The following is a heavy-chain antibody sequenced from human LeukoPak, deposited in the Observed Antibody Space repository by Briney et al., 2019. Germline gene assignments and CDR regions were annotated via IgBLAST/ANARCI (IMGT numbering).Heavy chain of an antibody. CDR2: IYPGDSDT. CDR3: ARLLRLAVPYFDY. J-gene: IGHJ4*02. Sequence: GESLKISCKGSGYSFTSYLIGWVRQMPGKGLEWMGIIYPGDSDTRYSPSFQGQVTISADKAISTAYLQWSSLKASDTAMYYCARLLRLAVPYFDYWGQGTLVTVSS. V-gene: IGHV5-51*01. CDR1: GYSFTSYL. D-gene: IGHD3-16*01.